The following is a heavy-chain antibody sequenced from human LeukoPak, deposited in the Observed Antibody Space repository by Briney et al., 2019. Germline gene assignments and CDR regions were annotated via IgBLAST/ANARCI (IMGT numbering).Heavy chain of an antibody. V-gene: IGHV1-2*02. J-gene: IGHJ4*02. CDR2: INPKNGGT. CDR3: VRDRGRGYDYNSGDFDC. Sequence: ASVTVSCKASGYSFAAYHTHWVRQVRGQGLEWMGSINPKNGGTNYAQNFQDRVTMTRDTSISAAYMELSSLRSGDTAVYYCVRDRGRGYDYNSGDFDCWGQGTLVTVSS. CDR1: GYSFAAYH. D-gene: IGHD6-19*01.